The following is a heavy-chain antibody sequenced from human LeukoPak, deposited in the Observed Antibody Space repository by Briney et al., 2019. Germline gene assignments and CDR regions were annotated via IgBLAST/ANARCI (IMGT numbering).Heavy chain of an antibody. J-gene: IGHJ4*02. CDR2: ISAYNGNT. Sequence: ASVKVSCTASGYTFTSYGISWVRQAPGQGLEWMGWISAYNGNTNYAQKLQGRVTITTDTSKNTAYMELRSLRSDDTAVYYCARDRKMPGGGDCYSYWGQGTLVTVSS. CDR1: GYTFTSYG. CDR3: ARDRKMPGGGDCYSY. V-gene: IGHV1-18*01. D-gene: IGHD2-21*02.